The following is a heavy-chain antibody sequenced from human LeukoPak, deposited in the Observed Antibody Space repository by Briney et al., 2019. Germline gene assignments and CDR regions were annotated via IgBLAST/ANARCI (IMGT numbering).Heavy chain of an antibody. CDR2: INPNSGGT. D-gene: IGHD3-22*01. V-gene: IGHV1-2*02. CDR3: ARVGTGGYYDSSGPTQNDY. Sequence: GASVKVSCKASGYTFTGYYMHWVRQAPGQGLEWMGWINPNSGGTNYAQKFQGRVTMTRDTSISTAYMELSRLRSDDTAVYYCARVGTGGYYDSSGPTQNDYWGQGTLVAVSS. CDR1: GYTFTGYY. J-gene: IGHJ4*02.